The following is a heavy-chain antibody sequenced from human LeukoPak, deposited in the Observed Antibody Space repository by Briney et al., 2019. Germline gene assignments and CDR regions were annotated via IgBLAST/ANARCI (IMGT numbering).Heavy chain of an antibody. CDR3: ARDEVATIGGYYYYYMDV. CDR1: GFTFSSYE. J-gene: IGHJ6*03. V-gene: IGHV3-7*01. D-gene: IGHD5-12*01. CDR2: IKQDGSEK. Sequence: GGSLRLSCAASGFTFSSYEMNWVRQAPGKGLECVANIKQDGSEKSYVDSVKGRFTISRDNAKNSLYLQMNSLRAEDTAVYYCARDEVATIGGYYYYYMDVWGKGTTVTISS.